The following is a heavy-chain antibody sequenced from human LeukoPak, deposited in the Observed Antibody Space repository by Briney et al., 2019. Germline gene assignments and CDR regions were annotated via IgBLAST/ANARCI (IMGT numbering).Heavy chain of an antibody. CDR3: ARVHCSSTSWRPCPPQDDFGY. V-gene: IGHV1-69*04. D-gene: IGHD2-2*01. CDR1: GGTFSSYA. CDR2: IIPILGIA. Sequence: SVKVSCKASGGTFSSYAISWVRQAPGQGLEWMGRIIPILGIANYAQKFQGRVTITADKSTSTAYMELSSLRSEDTAVYYCARVHCSSTSWRPCPPQDDFGYWGQGTLVTVSS. J-gene: IGHJ4*02.